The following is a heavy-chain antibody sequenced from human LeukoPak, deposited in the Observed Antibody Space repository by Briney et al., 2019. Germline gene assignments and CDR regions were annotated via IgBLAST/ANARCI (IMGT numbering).Heavy chain of an antibody. Sequence: ASVKVSCKASGYAFTAFLMHWVRQAPGQGLEWMGWINPNSGGTNYAQKFQGRVTMTRDTSISTAYMELSRLRSDDTAVYYCARAQLGLDYWGQGTLVTVSS. D-gene: IGHD1-26*01. CDR3: ARAQLGLDY. J-gene: IGHJ4*02. CDR1: GYAFTAFL. CDR2: INPNSGGT. V-gene: IGHV1-2*02.